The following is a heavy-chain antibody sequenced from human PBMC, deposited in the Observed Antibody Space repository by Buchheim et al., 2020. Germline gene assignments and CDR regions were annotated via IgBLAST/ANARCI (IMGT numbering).Heavy chain of an antibody. CDR2: IYYSGNT. J-gene: IGHJ4*02. D-gene: IGHD3-16*01. CDR3: ARWGGGAACDY. CDR1: GGSISSYC. V-gene: IGHV4-59*08. Sequence: QVQLQESGPGLVKPSETLSLTCTVSGGSISSYCWSWIRQSPGKGLEWIGYIYYSGNTNYNPSLKSRVTISIDTSKNQFSLKLSSVTAADTAVYYCARWGGGAACDYWGQGTL.